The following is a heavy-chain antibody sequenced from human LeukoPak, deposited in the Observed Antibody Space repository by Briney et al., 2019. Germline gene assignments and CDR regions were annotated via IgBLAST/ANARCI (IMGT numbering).Heavy chain of an antibody. J-gene: IGHJ4*02. Sequence: ASVKVSCKASGYTFTGYYMHWVRQAPGQGLEWIGWINPNSGSTNYAQKFQGWVTMTRDTSISTAYMELSSLRSEDTAVYYCATDRPYDSSGYYFYYWGQGTLVTVSS. V-gene: IGHV1-2*04. CDR1: GYTFTGYY. CDR2: INPNSGST. CDR3: ATDRPYDSSGYYFYY. D-gene: IGHD3-22*01.